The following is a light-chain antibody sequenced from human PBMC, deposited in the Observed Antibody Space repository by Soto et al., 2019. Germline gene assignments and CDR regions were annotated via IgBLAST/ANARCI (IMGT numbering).Light chain of an antibody. Sequence: EIVLTQSPDTLSLSPGERATLSCRASQSVSNTYLAWYQQKPGQAPRLLIYDASSRATGIPDRFSGSGSGTEFTLTISRLEPEDFAVYYCQQYGRSAGLFTFGPGTKVDIK. CDR2: DAS. J-gene: IGKJ3*01. CDR3: QQYGRSAGLFT. CDR1: QSVSNTY. V-gene: IGKV3-20*01.